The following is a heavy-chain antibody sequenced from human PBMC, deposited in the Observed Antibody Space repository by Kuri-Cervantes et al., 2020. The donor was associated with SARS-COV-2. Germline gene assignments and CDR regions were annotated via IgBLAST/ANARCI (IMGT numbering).Heavy chain of an antibody. CDR3: ARETVAGTGDWFDP. J-gene: IGHJ5*02. V-gene: IGHV4-30-2*01. D-gene: IGHD6-19*01. CDR2: IYHSGST. Sequence: LRLSCTVPGGSISSGGYYWSWIRQPPGKGLEWIGYIYHSGSTYYNPSLKSRVTISVDRSKNQFSLKLSSVTAADTAVYYCARETVAGTGDWFDPWGQGTLVTVSS. CDR1: GGSISSGGYY.